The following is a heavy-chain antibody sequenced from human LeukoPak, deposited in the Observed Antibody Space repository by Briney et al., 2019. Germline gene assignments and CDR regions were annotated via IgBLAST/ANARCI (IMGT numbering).Heavy chain of an antibody. D-gene: IGHD2-21*01. V-gene: IGHV3-23*01. J-gene: IGHJ3*02. Sequence: GGSLRLSCAASGFTFSDYAMTWVRQDPGKGLEWISTISGPGGSTYYADSVKGRFTISRDNSKNTLYLQMNSLRAEDTALYYCAKDSWSFHDAFDIWGQGTMVTVSS. CDR3: AKDSWSFHDAFDI. CDR1: GFTFSDYA. CDR2: ISGPGGST.